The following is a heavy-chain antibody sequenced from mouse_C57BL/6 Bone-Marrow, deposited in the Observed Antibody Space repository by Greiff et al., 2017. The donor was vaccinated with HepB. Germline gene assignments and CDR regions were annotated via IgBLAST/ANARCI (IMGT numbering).Heavy chain of an antibody. D-gene: IGHD2-4*01. Sequence: EVQLQQSGAELVRPGASVKLSCTASGFNIKDDYMHWVKQRPEQGLEWIGWIDPENGDTEYASKFQGKATITADQSSNTAYLQLSSLTSEDTAVYYCTSMITDYFDSWGQGTTLTVSS. V-gene: IGHV14-4*01. CDR1: GFNIKDDY. CDR2: IDPENGDT. CDR3: TSMITDYFDS. J-gene: IGHJ2*01.